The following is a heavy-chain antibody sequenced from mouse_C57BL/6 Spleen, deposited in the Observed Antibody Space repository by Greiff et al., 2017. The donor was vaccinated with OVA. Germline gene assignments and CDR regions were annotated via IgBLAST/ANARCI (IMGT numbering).Heavy chain of an antibody. V-gene: IGHV5-6*01. CDR3: ARGGSSFDY. Sequence: EVMLVESGGDLVKPGGSLKLSCAASGFTFSSYGMSWVRQTPDKRLEWVATISSGGSYTYYPDSVKGRFTISRDNAKNTLYLQMSSLKSEDTAMYYCARGGSSFDYWGQGTTLTVSS. D-gene: IGHD1-1*01. CDR2: ISSGGSYT. CDR1: GFTFSSYG. J-gene: IGHJ2*01.